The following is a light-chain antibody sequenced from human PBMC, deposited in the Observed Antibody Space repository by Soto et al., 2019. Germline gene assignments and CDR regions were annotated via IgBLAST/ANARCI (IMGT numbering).Light chain of an antibody. V-gene: IGKV3-20*01. Sequence: VLPQSSGTPSLYIGETSTLXXRASPSLRSPSLAWYQQKPGQAPRLXXYGASNSATGIPDKFSGGASGTDFTLTISRLEPEDFAVYYCQHYGGSPPIPFGQGTRLEIK. CDR2: GAS. CDR3: QHYGGSPPIP. CDR1: PSLRSPS. J-gene: IGKJ5*01.